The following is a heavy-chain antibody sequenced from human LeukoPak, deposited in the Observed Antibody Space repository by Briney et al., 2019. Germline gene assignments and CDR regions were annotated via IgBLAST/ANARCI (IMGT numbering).Heavy chain of an antibody. Sequence: PGGSLRLSCAASGFTFSSYGMHWVRQAPGKGLEWVAVIWYDGSNKYYADSVKGRFTISRDNSKNTLYLQMNSLRAEDTAVYYCAREGCRSTSCYIVNWFDPWGQGTLVTVSS. CDR3: AREGCRSTSCYIVNWFDP. D-gene: IGHD2-2*02. J-gene: IGHJ5*02. CDR1: GFTFSSYG. CDR2: IWYDGSNK. V-gene: IGHV3-33*01.